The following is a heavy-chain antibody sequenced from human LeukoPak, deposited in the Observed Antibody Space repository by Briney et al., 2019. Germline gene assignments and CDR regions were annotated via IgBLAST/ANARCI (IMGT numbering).Heavy chain of an antibody. CDR3: ARGLGEVDY. V-gene: IGHV4-34*01. Sequence: PSETLSLTCAVYGGSFSGYYWTWIRQPPGKGLEWIGEINHGGRTNCNPSLESRVTMSVDTSKNQFSLNLSSVTAADTAVYYCARGLGEVDYWGQGTLVTVSS. J-gene: IGHJ4*02. CDR2: INHGGRT. CDR1: GGSFSGYY.